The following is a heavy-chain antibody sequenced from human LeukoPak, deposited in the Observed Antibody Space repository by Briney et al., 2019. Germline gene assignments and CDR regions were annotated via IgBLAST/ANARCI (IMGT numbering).Heavy chain of an antibody. J-gene: IGHJ6*02. D-gene: IGHD7-27*01. Sequence: SETLSLTCAVSGGSISSGGYSWSWIRQPPGKGLEWIGYIYHSGSTYYNPSLKSRVTISVDRSKNQFSLKLSSVTAADTAVYYCARLTGHYHYYGMDVWGQGTTVTVSS. V-gene: IGHV4-30-2*02. CDR2: IYHSGST. CDR3: ARLTGHYHYYGMDV. CDR1: GGSISSGGYS.